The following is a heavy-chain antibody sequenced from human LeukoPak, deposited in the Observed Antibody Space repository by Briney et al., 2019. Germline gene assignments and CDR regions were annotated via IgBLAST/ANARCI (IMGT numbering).Heavy chain of an antibody. Sequence: PSETLSPTCTVSGVSISSGGYYWSWIRQPPGKGLEWIGEINHSGSTNYNPSLKRRVTISVDTSKNQFSLKLSSVTAADTAVYYCARPSRGYSLHGYFVYWGQRTLVTVSS. CDR3: ARPSRGYSLHGYFVY. V-gene: IGHV4-39*07. CDR1: GVSISSGGYY. J-gene: IGHJ4*02. D-gene: IGHD5-18*01. CDR2: INHSGST.